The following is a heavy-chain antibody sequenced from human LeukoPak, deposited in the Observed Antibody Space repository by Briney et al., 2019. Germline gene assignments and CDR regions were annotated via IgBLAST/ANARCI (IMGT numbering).Heavy chain of an antibody. V-gene: IGHV3-30*02. CDR3: AKDRQQWLGDFDY. J-gene: IGHJ4*02. CDR1: GFTFSSYG. D-gene: IGHD6-19*01. CDR2: IRYDGSNK. Sequence: PGGSLRLSCAASGFTFSSYGMHWVRQAPGKGLEWVAFIRYDGSNKYYADSVKGRFTISRDNSKNTLYLQMNSLRAEDTAVYYCAKDRQQWLGDFDYWAREPWSPSPQ.